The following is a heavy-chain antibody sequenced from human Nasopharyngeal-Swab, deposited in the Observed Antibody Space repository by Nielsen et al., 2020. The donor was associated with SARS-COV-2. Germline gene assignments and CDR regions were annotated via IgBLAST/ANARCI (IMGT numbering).Heavy chain of an antibody. CDR1: GYTFNNYY. D-gene: IGHD3-10*01. J-gene: IGHJ6*02. CDR3: ASLRNGGYYGMDV. CDR2: INPGSGGT. Sequence: ASVQVSCKASGYTFNNYYIHWVRQAPGQGLEWMGMINPGSGGTTYAQKFQGRVTMTRDTSTSTVFMDLSSLRSEDTAVYYCASLRNGGYYGMDVWGQGTTVTVSS. V-gene: IGHV1-46*02.